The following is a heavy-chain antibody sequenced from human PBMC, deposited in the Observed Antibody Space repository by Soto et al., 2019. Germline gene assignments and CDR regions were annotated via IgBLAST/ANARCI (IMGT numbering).Heavy chain of an antibody. CDR1: GFMFSAYA. Sequence: GGSLRLSCTASGFMFSAYAMLWVRQAPGKGLEWVAAMSYDGTNTYYADSLKGRFTISRDNSKNTLFLQMSSLTADDSTVYYCARDPSPYTSGWYGIDFWGLGTLVTVSS. V-gene: IGHV3-30-3*01. CDR2: MSYDGTNT. D-gene: IGHD6-19*01. J-gene: IGHJ4*02. CDR3: ARDPSPYTSGWYGIDF.